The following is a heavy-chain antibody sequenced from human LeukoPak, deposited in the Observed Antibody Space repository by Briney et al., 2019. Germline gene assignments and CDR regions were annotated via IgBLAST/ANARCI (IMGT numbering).Heavy chain of an antibody. V-gene: IGHV1-18*01. CDR2: ISAYNGNT. D-gene: IGHD3-22*01. J-gene: IGHJ4*02. CDR3: ARAPRFVRIYYDSSGYYEDY. CDR1: GYTFTSYG. Sequence: ASVKVSCKASGYTFTSYGISWVRQAPGQGLEWMGWISAYNGNTNYAQKHQGRVTMTTDTSTSTAYMELRSLRSDDTAVYYCARAPRFVRIYYDSSGYYEDYWGQGTLVTVSS.